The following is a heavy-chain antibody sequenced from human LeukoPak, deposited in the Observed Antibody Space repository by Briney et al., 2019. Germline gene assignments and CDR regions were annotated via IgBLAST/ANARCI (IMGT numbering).Heavy chain of an antibody. CDR2: ISGSGGST. CDR3: AKSRGDHYSSGWQSFDY. V-gene: IGHV3-23*01. J-gene: IGHJ4*02. D-gene: IGHD6-19*01. Sequence: GGSLRLSCAASGFTFSSYAMSWVRQAPGKGLEWVSAISGSGGSTYYADSVKGRFTISRDNSKNTLYLQMNSLRAEDTAVYYCAKSRGDHYSSGWQSFDYWGQGTLVTVSS. CDR1: GFTFSSYA.